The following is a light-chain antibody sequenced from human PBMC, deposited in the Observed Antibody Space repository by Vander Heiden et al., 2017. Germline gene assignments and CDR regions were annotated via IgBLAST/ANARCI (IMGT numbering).Light chain of an antibody. Sequence: EIVMTQSPATLSVSPGERATLSCRASQGISNDLAWYQQKPGQAPKLLIYGASTRAIGIPARFSGSGSGTEFTLTISSLQSEDFAIYYCQQYNNWPRTFGQGTKLEIK. CDR3: QQYNNWPRT. V-gene: IGKV3-15*01. J-gene: IGKJ1*01. CDR1: QGISND. CDR2: GAS.